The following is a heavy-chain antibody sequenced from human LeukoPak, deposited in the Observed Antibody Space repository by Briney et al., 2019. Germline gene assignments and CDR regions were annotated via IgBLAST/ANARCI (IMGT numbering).Heavy chain of an antibody. CDR3: VKDRTGTYTLDY. V-gene: IGHV3-21*01. D-gene: IGHD3-10*01. CDR1: GFTFSTYT. J-gene: IGHJ4*02. Sequence: PGGSLRLSCAASGFTFSTYTMNWVRQAPGKGLEWVSSIGSTSSDRYYADSVKGRFTISRDNSKNTLNLQMNSLRAEDTAVYYCVKDRTGTYTLDYWGQGTLVTVSS. CDR2: IGSTSSDR.